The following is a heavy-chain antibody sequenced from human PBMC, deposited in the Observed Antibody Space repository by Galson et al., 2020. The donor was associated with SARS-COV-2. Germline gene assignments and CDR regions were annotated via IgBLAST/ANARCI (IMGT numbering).Heavy chain of an antibody. CDR3: ARERFGDDLDV. Sequence: ASETLSLTCAVSGDSISSSNWWTWVRQPPGKGLEWIGEIYHRGTTIYKPSLQSRVTISLDRSKNQVALNLTSVTAADTAIYYGARERFGDDLDVWRKRTTVILSS. D-gene: IGHD3-10*01. CDR1: GDSISSSNW. J-gene: IGHJ6*04. V-gene: IGHV4-4*02. CDR2: IYHRGTT.